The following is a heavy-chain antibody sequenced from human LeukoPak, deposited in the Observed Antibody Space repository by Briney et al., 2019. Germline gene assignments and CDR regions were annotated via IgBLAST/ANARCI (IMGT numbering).Heavy chain of an antibody. CDR2: IYYSGST. V-gene: IGHV4-59*01. CDR1: GGSISSYY. CDR3: AREAREDDAFDI. Sequence: SETLSLTCTVSGGSISSYYWSWIRQPPGKGLEWIGYIYYSGSTNYNPSLKSRVTISVDTSKNQFSLKLSSVTAADTAVYYCAREAREDDAFDIWGQGTMVTVSS. J-gene: IGHJ3*02. D-gene: IGHD5-24*01.